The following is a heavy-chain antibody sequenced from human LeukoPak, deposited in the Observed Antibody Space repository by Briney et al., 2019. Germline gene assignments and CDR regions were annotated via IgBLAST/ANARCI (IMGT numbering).Heavy chain of an antibody. CDR1: GGTFSSYA. CDR2: IIPILGIA. D-gene: IGHD3-22*01. Sequence: SVTVSCKASGGTFSSYAISWVRQAPGQGLEWMGRIIPILGIANYAQKFQGRVTITADKSTSTAYMELSSLRSEDTAVYYCASATEEYDSSGYLDYWGQGTLVTVSS. V-gene: IGHV1-69*04. J-gene: IGHJ4*02. CDR3: ASATEEYDSSGYLDY.